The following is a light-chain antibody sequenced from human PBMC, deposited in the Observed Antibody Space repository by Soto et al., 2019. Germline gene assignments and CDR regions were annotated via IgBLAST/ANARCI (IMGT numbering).Light chain of an antibody. V-gene: IGKV3D-20*02. CDR1: QSVSSTY. CDR3: HQRQSWPRT. J-gene: IGKJ1*01. CDR2: GAS. Sequence: EIVMTQSPATLSVSPGERATLSCTASQSVSSTYLAWYQQKPGQAPRLLIYGASSRATDIPDRFSGSGSGTDFTLTISDVQPEDFALYYCHQRQSWPRTFGQGTKVDIK.